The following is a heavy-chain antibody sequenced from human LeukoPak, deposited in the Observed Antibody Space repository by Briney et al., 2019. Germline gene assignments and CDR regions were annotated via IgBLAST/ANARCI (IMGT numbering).Heavy chain of an antibody. CDR1: GFTFSSYW. J-gene: IGHJ3*02. CDR2: IKQDGSEK. D-gene: IGHD1-26*01. Sequence: GGSLRLSRAASGFTFSSYWMSWVRQAPGKGLEWVANIKQDGSEKYYVDSVKGRFTISRDNAKNSLYLQMNSLRAEDTAVYYCARALQWELPTGDAFDIWGQGTMVTVSS. CDR3: ARALQWELPTGDAFDI. V-gene: IGHV3-7*01.